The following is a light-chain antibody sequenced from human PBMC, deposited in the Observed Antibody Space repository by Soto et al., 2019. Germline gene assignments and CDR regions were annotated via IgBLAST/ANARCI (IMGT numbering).Light chain of an antibody. Sequence: DIVMTQSPLSLPVTPGEPASISCRSSQSLLHSNGYNYLDWYLQKPGQSPQLLIYLGSNRASGVPDRFSGTGSGTDFTLKISRVEGDDVGVYYCMQTLQTPPFTFGPGTKVDIK. J-gene: IGKJ3*01. CDR2: LGS. V-gene: IGKV2-28*01. CDR3: MQTLQTPPFT. CDR1: QSLLHSNGYNY.